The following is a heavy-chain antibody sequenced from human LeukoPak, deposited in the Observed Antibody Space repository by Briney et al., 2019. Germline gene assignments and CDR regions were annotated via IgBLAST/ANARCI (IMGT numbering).Heavy chain of an antibody. D-gene: IGHD2-21*01. CDR2: ISSDGSYT. Sequence: TGGSLRLSCAASGFTLSTYWMHWVRQAPGKGLVWVSYISSDGSYTSYADSVKGRITISRDSAKNTLYLQMNSLRAEDTAVYYCVRDGERSFDIWGQGTMVTVSS. J-gene: IGHJ3*02. CDR1: GFTLSTYW. V-gene: IGHV3-74*01. CDR3: VRDGERSFDI.